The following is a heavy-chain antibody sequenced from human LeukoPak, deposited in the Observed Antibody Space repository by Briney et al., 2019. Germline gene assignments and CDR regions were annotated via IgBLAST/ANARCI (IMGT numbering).Heavy chain of an antibody. J-gene: IGHJ4*02. V-gene: IGHV3-21*01. Sequence: GGSLRLSCAAAGFTFSSYSMTWVRQAPGKGLEWISSMSSGSRYIYYADSVRGRFTISRDNAKNSLSLLMNSLRAEDTAVYYCARDRPTGASRLFVVQWGQGTLVSVSS. CDR3: ARDRPTGASRLFVVQ. CDR2: MSSGSRYI. CDR1: GFTFSSYS. D-gene: IGHD3-3*01.